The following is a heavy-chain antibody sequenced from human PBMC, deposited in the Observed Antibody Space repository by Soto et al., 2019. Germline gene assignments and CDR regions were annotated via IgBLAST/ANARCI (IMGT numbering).Heavy chain of an antibody. V-gene: IGHV3-13*01. D-gene: IGHD2-21*02. CDR3: ARGELAYCGGDCSAGAFDI. CDR2: IGTAGDT. Sequence: GGSLRLSCAASGFTFSSYDMHWVRQATGKGLEWVSAIGTAGDTYYPGSVKGRFTISRENAKNSLYLQMNSLRAEDTAVYYCARGELAYCGGDCSAGAFDIWGQGTMVTVSS. J-gene: IGHJ3*02. CDR1: GFTFSSYD.